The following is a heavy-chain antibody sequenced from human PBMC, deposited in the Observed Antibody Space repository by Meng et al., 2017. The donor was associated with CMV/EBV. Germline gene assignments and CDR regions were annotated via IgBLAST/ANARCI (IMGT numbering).Heavy chain of an antibody. Sequence: GSLRLSCTVSGGSISSYYWSWIRQPPGKGLEWIGYIYYSGSTNYNPSLKSRVTISVDTSKNQFSLKLSSVTAADTAVYYCARFITFGGVIVIDYWGQGTLVTVS. CDR3: ARFITFGGVIVIDY. CDR2: IYYSGST. V-gene: IGHV4-59*01. J-gene: IGHJ4*02. CDR1: GGSISSYY. D-gene: IGHD3-16*02.